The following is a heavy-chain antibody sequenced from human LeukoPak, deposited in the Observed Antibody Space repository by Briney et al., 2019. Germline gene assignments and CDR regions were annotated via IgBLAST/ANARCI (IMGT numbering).Heavy chain of an antibody. CDR2: FDPEDGET. J-gene: IGHJ3*02. CDR1: GYTLTELS. D-gene: IGHD1-26*01. Sequence: GASVTVSCTVSGYTLTELSMHWVRQAPGKGLEWMGGFDPEDGETIYAQKFQGRVTMTEDTSTDTAYMELSSLRSEDTAVYYCATDRAGRSNAFDIWGQGTMVTVSS. CDR3: ATDRAGRSNAFDI. V-gene: IGHV1-24*01.